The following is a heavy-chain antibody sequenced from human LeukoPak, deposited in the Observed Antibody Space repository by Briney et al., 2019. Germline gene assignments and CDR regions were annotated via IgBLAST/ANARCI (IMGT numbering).Heavy chain of an antibody. J-gene: IGHJ4*02. CDR3: ARVLIRTGIVDY. V-gene: IGHV4-34*01. D-gene: IGHD1-1*01. CDR2: IKHSGST. CDR1: GGSFSGYY. Sequence: PSETLSLTCAVYGGSFSGYYWSWIRQPRGKGLEWIGEIKHSGSTNYNPSLKSRVTISVDTSKNQFSLKLSSVTAADTAVYYCARVLIRTGIVDYWGQGTLVTVSS.